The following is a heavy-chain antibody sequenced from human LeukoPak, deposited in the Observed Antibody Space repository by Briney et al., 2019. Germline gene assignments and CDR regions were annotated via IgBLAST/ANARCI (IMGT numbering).Heavy chain of an antibody. CDR2: IWYDGNNK. CDR3: ARDRGHSLRSAFDI. CDR1: GFTFSNYG. Sequence: GGSLRLSCAASGFTFSNYGMHWVRQAPGKGLEWVAVIWYDGNNKDYADSVKGRFTISRDNSKRPMYLQMSTLRDEDTAVYYCARDRGHSLRSAFDIWGQGTMVTVSS. J-gene: IGHJ3*02. V-gene: IGHV3-33*01.